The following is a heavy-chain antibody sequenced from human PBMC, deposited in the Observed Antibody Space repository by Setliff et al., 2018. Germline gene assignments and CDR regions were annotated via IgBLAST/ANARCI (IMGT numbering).Heavy chain of an antibody. CDR2: IGSSSHII. J-gene: IGHJ5*02. Sequence: GGSLRLSCEASGFTFSGYSMNWVRQAPGKGLEWVSYIGSSSHIISYADSVKGRFTISRDNAMDTLFLQMNGLTTDDTAKYFCAKDRWGYADPWGQGTLVTVSS. D-gene: IGHD2-2*01. CDR3: AKDRWGYADP. V-gene: IGHV3-48*04. CDR1: GFTFSGYS.